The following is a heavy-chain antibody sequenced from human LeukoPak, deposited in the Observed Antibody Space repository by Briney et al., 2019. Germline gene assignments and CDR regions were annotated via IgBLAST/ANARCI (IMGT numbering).Heavy chain of an antibody. CDR2: IYYNGRT. Sequence: SETLSLTCTVSGDSINNNNYYRGWIRQPPGKGLEWIGNIYYNGRTYYSPSLKSRGTISVDTSNNQFSLKLSSVTAADTAVYYCARITDRTIFGEIMHGFDIWGQGTPVTVSS. D-gene: IGHD3-3*01. V-gene: IGHV4-39*01. J-gene: IGHJ3*02. CDR3: ARITDRTIFGEIMHGFDI. CDR1: GDSINNNNYY.